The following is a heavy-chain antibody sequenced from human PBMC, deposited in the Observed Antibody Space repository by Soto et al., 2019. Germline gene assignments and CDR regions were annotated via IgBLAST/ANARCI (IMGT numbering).Heavy chain of an antibody. V-gene: IGHV3-74*01. CDR3: SRGSTSHCGWIDD. D-gene: IGHD2-2*01. CDR1: GFSFSSNW. CDR2: INTDGSST. J-gene: IGHJ4*02. Sequence: PGGSLRLSCAAYGFSFSSNWMHWVRQAPGKGLVWVSRINTDGSSTSYPDSVKGRFTISRDNAKNTLYLQMNSLRAEDTAVYYCSRGSTSHCGWIDDWSQGALVTVSA.